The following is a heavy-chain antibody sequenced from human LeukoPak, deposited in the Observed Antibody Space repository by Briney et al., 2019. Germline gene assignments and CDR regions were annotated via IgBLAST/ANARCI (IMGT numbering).Heavy chain of an antibody. J-gene: IGHJ4*02. CDR2: ISSSGSTI. CDR3: ARAGTDSSGYYYVDY. Sequence: GGSLRLSCVASGFTFSSYEMNWVRQAPGKGLEWVSYISSSGSTIYYVDSVKGRFTTSRDNAKNSLYLQMYSLRAEDTSAYYCARAGTDSSGYYYVDYWGQGTLVTVSS. D-gene: IGHD3-22*01. CDR1: GFTFSSYE. V-gene: IGHV3-48*03.